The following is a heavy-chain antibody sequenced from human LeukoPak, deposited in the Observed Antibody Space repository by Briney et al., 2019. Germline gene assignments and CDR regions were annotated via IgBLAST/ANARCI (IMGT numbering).Heavy chain of an antibody. D-gene: IGHD6-13*01. CDR3: ANGPGYSSSWYYFDY. V-gene: IGHV3-30*18. Sequence: PGGSLRLSCAASGFTFRDYGMHWVRQAPGKGLEWLAVISYDGSKEYYADSVKGRFTISRDNSKNTLYLQMNSLRAEDTAVYYCANGPGYSSSWYYFDYWGQGTLVTVSS. CDR2: ISYDGSKE. CDR1: GFTFRDYG. J-gene: IGHJ4*02.